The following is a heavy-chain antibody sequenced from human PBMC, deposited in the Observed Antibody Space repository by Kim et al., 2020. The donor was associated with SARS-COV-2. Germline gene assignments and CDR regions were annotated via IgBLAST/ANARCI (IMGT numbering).Heavy chain of an antibody. J-gene: IGHJ1*01. Sequence: VKGRFTISSDNAKNTLYLQMNSLGPEDTAVYYCARAGYYHISGYYRFFHHWGQGGLVTVSS. D-gene: IGHD3-22*01. CDR3: ARAGYYHISGYYRFFHH. V-gene: IGHV3-74*01.